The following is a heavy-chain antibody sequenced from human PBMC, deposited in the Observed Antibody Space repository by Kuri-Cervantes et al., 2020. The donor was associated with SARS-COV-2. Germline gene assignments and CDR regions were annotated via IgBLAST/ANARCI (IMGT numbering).Heavy chain of an antibody. Sequence: GGSLRLSCAASGFTFSSYGMHWVRQAPGKGLEWVAVIWYDGSNKYYADSVKGRFTISRDNSKNTLYLQMNSLRAEDTAVYYCARVKQWLGRGGVVFDYWGQGTLVTVSS. V-gene: IGHV3-33*01. CDR2: IWYDGSNK. CDR1: GFTFSSYG. CDR3: ARVKQWLGRGGVVFDY. J-gene: IGHJ4*02. D-gene: IGHD6-19*01.